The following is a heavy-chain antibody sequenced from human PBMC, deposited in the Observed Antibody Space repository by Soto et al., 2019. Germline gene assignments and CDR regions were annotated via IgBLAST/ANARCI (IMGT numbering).Heavy chain of an antibody. Sequence: EVQLLESGGGLVQPGGSLRLSCAASGFTFRNDALSWVRQTPGKGLEWVSSVSGSGGGTYYADSVKGRFTISRDNSKNTLSLQMTSLRADDTAVYYCAKQAMMVTFAGAFDIWGQGTMVTVFS. CDR1: GFTFRNDA. CDR3: AKQAMMVTFAGAFDI. J-gene: IGHJ3*02. V-gene: IGHV3-23*01. CDR2: VSGSGGGT. D-gene: IGHD3-16*01.